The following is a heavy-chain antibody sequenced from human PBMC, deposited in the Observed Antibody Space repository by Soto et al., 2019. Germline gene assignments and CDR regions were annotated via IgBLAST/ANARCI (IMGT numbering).Heavy chain of an antibody. D-gene: IGHD6-6*01. CDR2: MNPNSGNT. V-gene: IGHV1-8*01. J-gene: IGHJ6*02. CDR1: AYTFTSYD. Sequence: ASVKVSCKGTAYTFTSYDINWVRQATGQGLEWMGWMNPNSGNTVYAQKFQGRVTMTRNTSISTAYMELSSLRSEDTAVYYCARGARDRVRYGMDVWGPGTTVTVSS. CDR3: ARGARDRVRYGMDV.